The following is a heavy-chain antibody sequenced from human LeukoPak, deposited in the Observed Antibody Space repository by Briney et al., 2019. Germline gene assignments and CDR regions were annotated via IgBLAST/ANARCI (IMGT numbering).Heavy chain of an antibody. J-gene: IGHJ6*03. CDR3: ARLIMVRGASDYYYYYMDV. D-gene: IGHD3-10*01. CDR1: GYSFTSYW. Sequence: GESLKISCKGSGYSFTSYWIGWVRQMPGKGLEWMGIIYPGDSDTRYSPSFQGQATISADKSISTAYLQWSSLKASDTAMYYCARLIMVRGASDYYYYYMDVWGKGTTVTVSS. V-gene: IGHV5-51*01. CDR2: IYPGDSDT.